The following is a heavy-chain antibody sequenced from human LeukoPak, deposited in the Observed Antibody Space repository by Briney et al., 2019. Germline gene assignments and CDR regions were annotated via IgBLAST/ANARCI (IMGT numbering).Heavy chain of an antibody. CDR3: ARDWTSYDYVWGSYRPNWFDP. Sequence: GGSLRLSCAASGFTFSSYWMSWVRQAPGKGLEWVANIKQDGSEKYYVDSVKGRFTISRDNAKNSLYLQMNSLRAEDTAVYYCARDWTSYDYVWGSYRPNWFDPWGQGTLVTVSS. J-gene: IGHJ5*02. CDR2: IKQDGSEK. CDR1: GFTFSSYW. D-gene: IGHD3-16*02. V-gene: IGHV3-7*01.